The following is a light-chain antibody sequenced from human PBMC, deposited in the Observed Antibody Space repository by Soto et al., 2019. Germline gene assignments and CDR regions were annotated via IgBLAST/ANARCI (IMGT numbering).Light chain of an antibody. CDR3: MQALQTPRT. J-gene: IGKJ4*01. V-gene: IGKV2-28*01. Sequence: DIVMTQSPLSLPVTPGEPSSISCRSSQGLLHSNGYNYLYLYLQKPGQSPQLLIYLGSIRATEVPDRFSGSGSATKFTLKISRVEAEDVGIYYCMQALQTPRTFGGGTKVEIK. CDR2: LGS. CDR1: QGLLHSNGYNY.